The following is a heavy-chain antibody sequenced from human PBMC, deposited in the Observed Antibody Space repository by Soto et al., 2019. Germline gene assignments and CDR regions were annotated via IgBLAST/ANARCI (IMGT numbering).Heavy chain of an antibody. J-gene: IGHJ4*02. Sequence: PGGSLRLSCAASGFTFSSYAMSWFRQAPGKGLEWVSAISGSGGSTYYADSVKGRFTISRDDSKNTLYLQMNSLRAEDTAVYYRAKDVYSSSWYFYGYWGQGTLVTVSS. CDR3: AKDVYSSSWYFYGY. V-gene: IGHV3-23*01. D-gene: IGHD6-13*01. CDR1: GFTFSSYA. CDR2: ISGSGGST.